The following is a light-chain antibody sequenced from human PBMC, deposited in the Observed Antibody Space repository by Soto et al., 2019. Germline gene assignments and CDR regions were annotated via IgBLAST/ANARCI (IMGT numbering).Light chain of an antibody. CDR3: QQYYSTPRT. CDR2: WAS. V-gene: IGKV4-1*01. CDR1: QSVLYNYNNKNN. Sequence: DIVMTQSPGSLAVSLGERTTMNCKSSQSVLYNYNNKNNLAWYQQKPGQPPKLLIYWASTRKSGVPDRFSGSESGTDFTLTISSLQAEDVAVYYCQQYYSTPRTFGQGTKVEIK. J-gene: IGKJ1*01.